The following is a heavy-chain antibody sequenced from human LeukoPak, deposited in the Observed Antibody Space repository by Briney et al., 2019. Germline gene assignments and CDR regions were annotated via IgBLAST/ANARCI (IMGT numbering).Heavy chain of an antibody. D-gene: IGHD6-13*01. J-gene: IGHJ4*02. V-gene: IGHV4-4*09. CDR3: AREGMYSSSYDY. CDR2: IYTSWST. Sequence: PSETLSLTCTVSGGSISSYYWSWIRQPPGKGLEWIGYIYTSWSTNYNPSLKSRVTISVDTSKNQFSLKLSSVTAADTAVYYCAREGMYSSSYDYWGQGTLVTVSS. CDR1: GGSISSYY.